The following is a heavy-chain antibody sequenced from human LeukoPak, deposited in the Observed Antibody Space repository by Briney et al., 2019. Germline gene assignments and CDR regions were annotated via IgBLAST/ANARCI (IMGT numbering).Heavy chain of an antibody. J-gene: IGHJ5*02. D-gene: IGHD3-22*01. V-gene: IGHV3-30*02. CDR3: ASKYYYDSRMFDP. CDR2: IRYDGSNK. Sequence: GGSLRLSCAASGFTFSSYGMHWVRQAPGKGLEWVAFIRYDGSNKYYADSVKGRFTISRDNSKNTLYLQMNSLRAEDTAVYYCASKYYYDSRMFDPWGQGTLVTVSS. CDR1: GFTFSSYG.